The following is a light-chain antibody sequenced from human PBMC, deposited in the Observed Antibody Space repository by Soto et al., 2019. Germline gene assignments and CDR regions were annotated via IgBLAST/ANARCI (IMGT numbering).Light chain of an antibody. CDR1: SSDVGGYNY. J-gene: IGLJ1*01. Sequence: SVLTQPRSVSGSPGHSVTISCTGTSSDVGGYNYVSWYQQHPGKAPKLMIYDVSKRPSGVPDRFSGSKSGNTASLTISGLQAEDEADYYCCSYAGSYTFVFGTGTKVTVL. CDR2: DVS. CDR3: CSYAGSYTFV. V-gene: IGLV2-11*01.